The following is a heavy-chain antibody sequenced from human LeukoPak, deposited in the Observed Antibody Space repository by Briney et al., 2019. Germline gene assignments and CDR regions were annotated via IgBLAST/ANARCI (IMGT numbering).Heavy chain of an antibody. CDR2: ISWNSGSI. D-gene: IGHD6-13*01. CDR3: AEDRFSGSSSWYDY. V-gene: IGHV3-9*01. J-gene: IGHJ4*02. CDR1: GFTFDDYA. Sequence: GGSLRLSCAASGFTFDDYAMHWVRQAPGKGLEWVSGISWNSGSIGYADSVKGRFTISRDNAKNSLYLQMNSLRAEDTALYYCAEDRFSGSSSWYDYWGQGTLVTVSS.